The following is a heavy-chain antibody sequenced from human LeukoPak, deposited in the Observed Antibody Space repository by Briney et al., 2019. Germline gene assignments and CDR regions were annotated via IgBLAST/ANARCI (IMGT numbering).Heavy chain of an antibody. D-gene: IGHD3-10*01. CDR3: ARDITMVRGVLPD. CDR1: GFTFSSYA. Sequence: SGGSLRLSCSASGFTFSSYAMHWVRQAPGKGLEYVSAISSNGGSTYYADSVKGRFTTSRDNSKNTLYLQMNSLRAEDTAVYYCARDITMVRGVLPDWGQGTLVTVSS. V-gene: IGHV3-64*04. CDR2: ISSNGGST. J-gene: IGHJ4*02.